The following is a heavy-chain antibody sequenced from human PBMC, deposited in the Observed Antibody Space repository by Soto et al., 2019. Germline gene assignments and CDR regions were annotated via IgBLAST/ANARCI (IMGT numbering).Heavy chain of an antibody. CDR1: GYSFTNYL. Sequence: GESLKISCKASGYSFTNYLIAWVRQMPGGGLEWMGIIYPGDSAATYSPSFQGHVTISADKSVTTAYLQWNSLKASDTAVYVCARLRDYRSYYYYYGMDVWGQGTTVTVSS. D-gene: IGHD4-4*01. CDR3: ARLRDYRSYYYYYGMDV. CDR2: IYPGDSAA. J-gene: IGHJ6*02. V-gene: IGHV5-51*01.